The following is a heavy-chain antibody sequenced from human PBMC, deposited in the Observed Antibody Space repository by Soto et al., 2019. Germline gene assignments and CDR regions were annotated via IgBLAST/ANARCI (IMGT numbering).Heavy chain of an antibody. D-gene: IGHD5-18*01. J-gene: IGHJ6*03. V-gene: IGHV3-21*01. CDR2: ISSSSSYI. CDR3: ARERIGYTFGSYYYMDV. CDR1: VFTFSTYS. Sequence: GGSLRLSCAASVFTFSTYSMNWVRQAPGKGLEWVSSISSSSSYIYYADSVKGRFTISRDSAKNSLYLQMNSLRAEDTAVYYCARERIGYTFGSYYYMDVWGKGTTVTVSS.